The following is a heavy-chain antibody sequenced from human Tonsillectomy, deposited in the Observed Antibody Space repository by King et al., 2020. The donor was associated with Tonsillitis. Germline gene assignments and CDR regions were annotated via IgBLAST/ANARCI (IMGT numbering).Heavy chain of an antibody. Sequence: VQLVESGAEVKKPGASVKVSCKASGYTFTGYYMHWVRQAPGQGLEWMGWINPNSGGTNYAQKFQGRVTMTRDTSISTAYMELSRLRSDDTAVYYCARANSYGYLSFDDWGQGTLVTVSS. CDR2: INPNSGGT. J-gene: IGHJ4*02. V-gene: IGHV1-2*02. CDR3: ARANSYGYLSFDD. CDR1: GYTFTGYY. D-gene: IGHD5-18*01.